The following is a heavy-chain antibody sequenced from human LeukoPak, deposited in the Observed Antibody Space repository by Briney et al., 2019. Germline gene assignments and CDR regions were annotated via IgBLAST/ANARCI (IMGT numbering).Heavy chain of an antibody. CDR3: AREELLLKFDH. CDR2: IYTSGST. Sequence: AETLSLTCTVSGGSISSYYLSWIRQPAGKGLEWIARIYTSGSTNYNPSLKSRVTMSVDTSKNQLSLKLSSVYAADTAVYYCAREELLLKFDHWGQGTLVTVSS. J-gene: IGHJ5*02. CDR1: GGSISSYY. D-gene: IGHD2-2*01. V-gene: IGHV4-4*07.